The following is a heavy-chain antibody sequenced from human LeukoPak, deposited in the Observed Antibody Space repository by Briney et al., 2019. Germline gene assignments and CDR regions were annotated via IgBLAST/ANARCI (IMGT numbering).Heavy chain of an antibody. V-gene: IGHV4-38-2*02. J-gene: IGHJ5*02. D-gene: IGHD3-16*02. CDR2: IYHSGST. CDR1: GYSISSGYY. CDR3: ARAGSIVDCFDP. Sequence: SETLSLTCTVSGYSISSGYYWGWIRQPPGKELEWIGSIYHSGSTYYNPSLKSRVTISVDTSKNQFSLKLSSVTAADTAVYYCARAGSIVDCFDPWGQGTLVTVSS.